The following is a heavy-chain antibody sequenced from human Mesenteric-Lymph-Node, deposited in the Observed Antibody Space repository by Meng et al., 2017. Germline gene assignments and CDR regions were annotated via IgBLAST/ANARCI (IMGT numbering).Heavy chain of an antibody. V-gene: IGHV4-39*07. CDR3: ARRSGSYFLSGFAN. CDR2: IYYSGST. Sequence: SETLSLTCTVSGGSISSSSYYWGWIRQPPGKGLEWIGSIYYSGSTYYNPSPKSRVTISVDTSKNQFSLKLTSVTAADTAVYYRARRSGSYFLSGFANWGQGTLVTVSS. CDR1: GGSISSSSYY. D-gene: IGHD1-26*01. J-gene: IGHJ4*02.